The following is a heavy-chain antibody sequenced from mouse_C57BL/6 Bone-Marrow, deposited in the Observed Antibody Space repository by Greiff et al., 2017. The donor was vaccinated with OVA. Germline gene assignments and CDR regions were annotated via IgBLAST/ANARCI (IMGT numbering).Heavy chain of an antibody. CDR2: ISSGGDYI. D-gene: IGHD1-1*01. J-gene: IGHJ1*03. V-gene: IGHV5-9-1*02. Sequence: EVHLVESGEGLVKPGGSLKLSCAASGFTFSSYAMSWVRQTPEKRLEWVAYISSGGDYIYYADTVKGRFTISRDNARNTLYLQMSSLTSEDTAMYYCTRASSCSSSYWYFDVWGTGTTVTVSS. CDR3: TRASSCSSSYWYFDV. CDR1: GFTFSSYA.